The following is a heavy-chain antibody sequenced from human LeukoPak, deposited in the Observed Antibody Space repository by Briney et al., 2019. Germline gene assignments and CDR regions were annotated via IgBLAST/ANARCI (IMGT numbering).Heavy chain of an antibody. J-gene: IGHJ4*02. D-gene: IGHD4-23*01. CDR2: IYYSGST. Sequence: PSETLSLTCTVSGGSISSSSYYWGWIRQPPGKGLEWIGSIYYSGSTYYNPSLKSRVTISVDTSKNQFSLKLSSVTAADTAVYYCARDQDYGGNYNFDYWGQGTLVTVSS. CDR1: GGSISSSSYY. CDR3: ARDQDYGGNYNFDY. V-gene: IGHV4-39*02.